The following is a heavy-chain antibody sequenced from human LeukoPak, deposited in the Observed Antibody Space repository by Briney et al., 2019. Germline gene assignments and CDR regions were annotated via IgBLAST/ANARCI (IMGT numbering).Heavy chain of an antibody. J-gene: IGHJ5*02. D-gene: IGHD3-3*01. Sequence: GASVKVSCKASGYTFTSYYMHWVRQAPGQGLEWMGIINPSGGSTSYAQKFQGRVTMTRDTSTSTVYMELSSLRSEDTAVYYCARVLASTWYDFWNSGFDPWGQGTLVTVSS. CDR3: ARVLASTWYDFWNSGFDP. V-gene: IGHV1-46*01. CDR2: INPSGGST. CDR1: GYTFTSYY.